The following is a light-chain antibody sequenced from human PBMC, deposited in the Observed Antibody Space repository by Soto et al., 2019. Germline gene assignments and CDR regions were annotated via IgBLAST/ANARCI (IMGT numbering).Light chain of an antibody. J-gene: IGKJ1*01. CDR1: QSVSSN. V-gene: IGKV3-15*01. Sequence: EVVMTQSPATLSVSPLERVTLSCGASQSVSSNLAWYQQKPGQAPRLLIYGASRRATGIPPRFSGMGSGTEFTLTIHGLQYEDFAVYYCQQYSALWTFGQGTKVDI. CDR2: GAS. CDR3: QQYSALWT.